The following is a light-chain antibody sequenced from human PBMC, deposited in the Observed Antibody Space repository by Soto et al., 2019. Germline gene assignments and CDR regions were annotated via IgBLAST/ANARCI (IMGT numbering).Light chain of an antibody. Sequence: QSVLTQPPSVSVAPGQKVTMSCSGGSSNIGNDYVSWHQQLPGTAPKLLIYENDKRPSGIPDRFSGSKSGTSATLGITGLQTGDEADYYCGTWDSSLSIFVFGTGTKVTVL. CDR3: GTWDSSLSIFV. CDR1: SSNIGNDY. V-gene: IGLV1-51*02. CDR2: END. J-gene: IGLJ1*01.